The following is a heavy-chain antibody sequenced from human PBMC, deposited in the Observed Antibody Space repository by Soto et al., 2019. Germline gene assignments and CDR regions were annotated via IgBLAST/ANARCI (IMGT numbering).Heavy chain of an antibody. J-gene: IGHJ6*03. CDR1: GFPFSDHY. D-gene: IGHD3-9*01. CDR3: ASLTSLRGYYYSYMDV. CDR2: TRIKATSSPT. V-gene: IGHV3-72*01. Sequence: GGPLRPSCPALGFPFSDHYMTWVRTAPGKGLEWVGRTRIKATSSPTAYAATLTGRFTIPRDDSQNTLYLQMNSLKTEDTAVYYCASLTSLRGYYYSYMDVWGKGTTVTVSS.